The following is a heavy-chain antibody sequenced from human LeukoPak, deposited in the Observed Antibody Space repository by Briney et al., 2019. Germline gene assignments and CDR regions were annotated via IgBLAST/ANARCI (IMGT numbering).Heavy chain of an antibody. CDR3: ATKKSLGSIREA. CDR2: INTDGTVT. Sequence: GGSLRLSCTASGFTFSKYWRLWIRQAPGKGLESVSRINTDGTVTTYADSVKGRFTVSRDNADNTMFLQMNSVRDEDTAVYYWATKKSLGSIREAWGQGTPVTVSS. D-gene: IGHD6-19*01. J-gene: IGHJ1*01. CDR1: GFTFSKYW. V-gene: IGHV3-74*01.